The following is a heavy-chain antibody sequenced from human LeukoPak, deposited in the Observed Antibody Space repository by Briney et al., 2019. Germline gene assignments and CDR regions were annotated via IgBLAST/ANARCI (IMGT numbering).Heavy chain of an antibody. CDR2: ISYDGSNK. CDR3: AKSGGYCTNGVCYTPYFDY. CDR1: GSTFSSYG. D-gene: IGHD2-8*01. J-gene: IGHJ4*02. V-gene: IGHV3-30*18. Sequence: GGSLRLSCAASGSTFSSYGMHWVRQAPGKGLEWVAVISYDGSNKYYADSVKGRFTISRDNSKNTLYLQMNSLRAEDTAVYYCAKSGGYCTNGVCYTPYFDYWGQGTLVTVSS.